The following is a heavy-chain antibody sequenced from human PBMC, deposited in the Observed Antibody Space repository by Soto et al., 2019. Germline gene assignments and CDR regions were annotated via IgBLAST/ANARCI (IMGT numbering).Heavy chain of an antibody. D-gene: IGHD3-16*01. CDR3: AMVDVYVTPSPQDV. V-gene: IGHV1-18*01. Sequence: QVQLVQSRAEVKNPGASVKVSCKASGYSFTRYGIAWARQAPGQGLEWMGWINTYNGNTNYAQNHKGRDTLTTDTSTSTAYMELTSLRSNDTAIYYCAMVDVYVTPSPQDVWGQETTVIVSS. CDR2: INTYNGNT. CDR1: GYSFTRYG. J-gene: IGHJ6*02.